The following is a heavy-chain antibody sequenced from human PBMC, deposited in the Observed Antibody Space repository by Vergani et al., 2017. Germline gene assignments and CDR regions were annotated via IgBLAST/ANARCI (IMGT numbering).Heavy chain of an antibody. V-gene: IGHV3-30*02. Sequence: QVQLVESGGGVVQPGGSLRLSCAASGFTFSSYGMHWVRQAPGKGLEWVAFIRYDGSNKYYADSVKGRFTISRDNSKNPLYLQMNSLRAEDTAVYYCAKIPYSSSWYGDCFDPWGQGTLVTVSS. J-gene: IGHJ5*02. D-gene: IGHD6-13*01. CDR2: IRYDGSNK. CDR1: GFTFSSYG. CDR3: AKIPYSSSWYGDCFDP.